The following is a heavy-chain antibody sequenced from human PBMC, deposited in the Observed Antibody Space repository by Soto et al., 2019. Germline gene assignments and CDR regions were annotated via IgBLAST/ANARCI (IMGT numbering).Heavy chain of an antibody. J-gene: IGHJ6*02. CDR2: IYPGDSDT. V-gene: IGHV5-51*01. CDR1: GYSFTSYW. Sequence: PGESLKISCKGSGYSFTSYWIGWVRQMPGKGLEWMGIIYPGDSDTRYSPSFQGQVTISADKSISTAYLQWSSLKASDTAMYYCARNPSDVTPDFFHYYYGMDVWGQGTTVTVSS. D-gene: IGHD3-3*01. CDR3: ARNPSDVTPDFFHYYYGMDV.